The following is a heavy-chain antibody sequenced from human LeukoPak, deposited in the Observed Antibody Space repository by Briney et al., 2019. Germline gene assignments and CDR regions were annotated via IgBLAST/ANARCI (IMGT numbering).Heavy chain of an antibody. D-gene: IGHD3-22*01. CDR2: IIPIFGTA. V-gene: IGHV1-69*05. CDR1: GGTFSSYA. J-gene: IGHJ4*02. CDR3: AIGNYYDSSGYNRRIDY. Sequence: ASVKVSCKASGGTFSSYAISWVRQAPGQGLEWMGGIIPIFGTANYAQKFQGRVTITTDESTSTAYMELSSLRSEDTAVYYCAIGNYYDSSGYNRRIDYWGQGTLVTVSS.